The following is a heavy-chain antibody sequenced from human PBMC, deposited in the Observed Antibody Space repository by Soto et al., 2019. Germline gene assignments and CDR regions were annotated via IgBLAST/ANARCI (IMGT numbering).Heavy chain of an antibody. CDR3: VYCSVKILHYYIRCMYA. CDR2: ISHDGSYQ. V-gene: IGHV3-30*03. CDR1: GFTFSSYG. D-gene: IGHD3-10*02. J-gene: IGHJ6*02. Sequence: QVELEESGGGVVQPGRSLRLSCAASGFTFSSYGMHWVRQATGKGLEWVAVISHDGSYQYYTDSVKGRFTVSRDNPRNTVSLQMNSLRAEDTAGYHCVYCSVKILHYYIRCMYAWGQGPTVTVSS.